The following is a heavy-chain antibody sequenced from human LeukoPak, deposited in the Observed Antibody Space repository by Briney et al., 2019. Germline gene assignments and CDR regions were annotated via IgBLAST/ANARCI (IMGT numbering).Heavy chain of an antibody. CDR1: GDSINSLDL. V-gene: IGHV4-4*02. J-gene: IGHJ5*02. Sequence: PSETLSLTCTVSGDSINSLDLWSWIRQPPGKGLEWIGEINHSGSTNYNPSLKSRVTISVDTSKNQFSLKLSSVTAADTAVYYCARAPYYYGSGSYRWFDPWGQGTLVTVSS. CDR2: INHSGST. CDR3: ARAPYYYGSGSYRWFDP. D-gene: IGHD3-10*01.